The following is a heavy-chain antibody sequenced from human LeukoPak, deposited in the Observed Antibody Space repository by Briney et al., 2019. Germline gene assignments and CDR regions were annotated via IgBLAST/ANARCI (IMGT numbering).Heavy chain of an antibody. Sequence: PSETLSLTCTVSGGSISSGGYYWSWIRQHPGKGLEWIGYIYYSGSTYHNPSLKSRVTISVDTSKNQFSLKLSSVTAADTAVYYCARDRGSSGYYLFDYWGQGTLVTVSS. CDR1: GGSISSGGYY. D-gene: IGHD3-22*01. CDR2: IYYSGST. CDR3: ARDRGSSGYYLFDY. V-gene: IGHV4-31*03. J-gene: IGHJ4*02.